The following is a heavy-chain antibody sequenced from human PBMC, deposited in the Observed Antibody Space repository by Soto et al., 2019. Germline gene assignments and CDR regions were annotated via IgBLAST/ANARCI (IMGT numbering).Heavy chain of an antibody. CDR1: GFTFSSYD. D-gene: IGHD1-1*01. V-gene: IGHV3-13*01. J-gene: IGHJ6*02. CDR3: ARDRSWNPQGYYYGMDV. CDR2: MGTAGDT. Sequence: GGSLRLSCAASGFTFSSYDMHWVRQATGKGLEWVSAMGTAGDTYYPGSVKGRFTISRENAKNSLYLQMNSLRAEDTAVYYCARDRSWNPQGYYYGMDVWGQGTTVTVSS.